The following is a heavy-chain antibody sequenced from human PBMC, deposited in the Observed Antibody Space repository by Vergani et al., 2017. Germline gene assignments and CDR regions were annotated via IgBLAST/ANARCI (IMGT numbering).Heavy chain of an antibody. V-gene: IGHV1-46*01. CDR1: GYTFSSYY. Sequence: QVQLVQSGAEVKKPGASVKVSCKASGYTFSSYYMNWVRQAPGQGLEWMGIINPSGGSTSYAQKFQGRVTMTRDTSTSTVYMELGSLRSEDTAVYYCARETVVYSSSLWLGFDLWGRGTLVTVSS. D-gene: IGHD6-13*01. J-gene: IGHJ2*01. CDR3: ARETVVYSSSLWLGFDL. CDR2: INPSGGST.